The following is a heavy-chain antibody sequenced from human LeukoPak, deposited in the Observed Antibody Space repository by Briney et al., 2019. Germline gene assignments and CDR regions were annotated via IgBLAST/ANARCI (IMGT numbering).Heavy chain of an antibody. J-gene: IGHJ2*01. CDR2: TDDRGTL. CDR3: ARKIQLWSYWHLDL. V-gene: IGHV4-59*08. Sequence: SETLSLNCTMSGGSISRDPWSWIRQPQGKGRELIGYTDDRGTLIYNPSLNSRASFSVDTSKNQFSLTLRSVTVADTAVYFCARKIQLWSYWHLDLWGRGTLVTVTS. D-gene: IGHD5-18*01. CDR1: GGSISRDP.